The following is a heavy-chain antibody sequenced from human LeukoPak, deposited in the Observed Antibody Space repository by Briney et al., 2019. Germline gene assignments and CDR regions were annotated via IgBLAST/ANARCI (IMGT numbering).Heavy chain of an antibody. Sequence: SETLSLTCTVSGGSISSYYWSWIRQPPGKGLEWIGYIYYSGSTNYNPSLKSRVTISVDTSKNQFSLKLSSVTAADTAVYYCARGVARSSKFHFSYYLDYWGQGTLVTVSS. CDR3: ARGVARSSKFHFSYYLDY. J-gene: IGHJ4*02. CDR1: GGSISSYY. CDR2: IYYSGST. D-gene: IGHD6-6*01. V-gene: IGHV4-59*01.